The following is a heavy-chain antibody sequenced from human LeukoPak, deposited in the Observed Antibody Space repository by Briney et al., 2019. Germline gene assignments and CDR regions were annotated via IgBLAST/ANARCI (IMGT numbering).Heavy chain of an antibody. Sequence: GGSLRLSCAASGFTFSSYAMHWVRQAPGKGLEWVAVISYDGSSKYYADSVKGRFTISRDNSKNTLYLQMNSLRAEDTAVYYCARDRGIVVVVAAQFDYWGQGTLVTVSS. CDR2: ISYDGSSK. CDR3: ARDRGIVVVVAAQFDY. CDR1: GFTFSSYA. J-gene: IGHJ4*02. D-gene: IGHD2-15*01. V-gene: IGHV3-30*04.